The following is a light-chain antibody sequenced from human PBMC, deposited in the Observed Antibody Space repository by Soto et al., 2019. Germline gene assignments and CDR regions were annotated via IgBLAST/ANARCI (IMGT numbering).Light chain of an antibody. CDR2: AAS. CDR1: QSISSY. CDR3: QQSYSTPVLT. V-gene: IGKV1-39*01. J-gene: IGKJ4*01. Sequence: EIHMTQSQSSLSASLGDRVTITYLSSQSISSYLNWYQQKPGKAPKLLIYAASSLQSGVPSRFCGSGSWTDFTLTISSLLPEDFATYYCQQSYSTPVLTFGGGTKVDIK.